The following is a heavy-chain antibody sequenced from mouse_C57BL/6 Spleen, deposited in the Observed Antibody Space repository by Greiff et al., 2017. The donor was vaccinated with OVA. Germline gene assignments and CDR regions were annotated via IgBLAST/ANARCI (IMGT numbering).Heavy chain of an antibody. D-gene: IGHD4-1*01. Sequence: QVQLQQPGTELVKPGASVKLSCKASGYTFTSYWMHWVKQRPGQGLEWIGNINPSNGGTNYNETFKSKATLTVDKSSSTAYMQLSSLTSEDSAVYYGTRYWDPYWYFDVWGTGTTVTVSS. CDR1: GYTFTSYW. CDR2: INPSNGGT. V-gene: IGHV1-53*01. J-gene: IGHJ1*03. CDR3: TRYWDPYWYFDV.